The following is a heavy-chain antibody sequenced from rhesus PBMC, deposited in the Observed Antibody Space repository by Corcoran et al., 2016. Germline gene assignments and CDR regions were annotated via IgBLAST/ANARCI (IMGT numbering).Heavy chain of an antibody. V-gene: IGHV4S10*01. CDR3: ARGRGGYSFGVVVFTAMVDY. CDR2: IYGSSTST. CDR1: GGSISDRYR. D-gene: IGHD2-27*01. J-gene: IGHJ4*01. Sequence: QVQLQESGPGVVKPSETLSLTCAVSGGSISDRYRWSWIRQPPGKGLEWIGYIYGSSTSTNYNPSLKSPVTLSKATSKNHFSLNLSFVTAADTAVYYCARGRGGYSFGVVVFTAMVDYWGQGVLVTVSS.